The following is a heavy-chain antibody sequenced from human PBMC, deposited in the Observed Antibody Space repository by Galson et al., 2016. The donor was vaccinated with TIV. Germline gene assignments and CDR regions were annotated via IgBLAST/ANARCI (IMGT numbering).Heavy chain of an antibody. J-gene: IGHJ4*02. V-gene: IGHV3-7*03. CDR3: ARGRSGYFDY. CDR2: IKQDGSER. D-gene: IGHD3-3*01. Sequence: SLRLSCAASGFTFSSFWMSWVRQAPGKGLEWVTNIKQDGSERYYVDSVKGRFVISRDNAKNSVYLQMNSLRVEDTAVYYRARGRSGYFDYWGRGTLVAVSS. CDR1: GFTFSSFW.